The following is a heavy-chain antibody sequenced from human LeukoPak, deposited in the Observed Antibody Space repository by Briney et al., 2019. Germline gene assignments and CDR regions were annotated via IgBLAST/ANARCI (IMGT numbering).Heavy chain of an antibody. J-gene: IGHJ4*02. D-gene: IGHD3-22*01. CDR1: GYTFTSYD. Sequence: ASVKVSCKAAGYTFTSYDINWVRQASGPGLEWMGWMNPNSAHTGYAQKFQGRVTMTRNTSISTAYMELSSLRSEDTAVYYCARAKGYYYDSSGYFGYWGQGALVTVSS. CDR2: MNPNSAHT. CDR3: ARAKGYYYDSSGYFGY. V-gene: IGHV1-8*01.